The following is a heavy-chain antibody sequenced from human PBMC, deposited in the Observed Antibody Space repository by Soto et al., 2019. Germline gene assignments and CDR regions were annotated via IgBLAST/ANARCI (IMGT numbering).Heavy chain of an antibody. CDR2: ISASGDST. CDR3: ATDPRGPDY. Sequence: VHLLESGGGLVQPGGSLKLSCATSGVGFSNYGMSWVLQAPGKGLEGVSGISASGDSTYYADPVKGRFTISGDNSKRTLYLQMNSLRAEDKAIYYCATDPRGPDYWGQGTQVTVS. J-gene: IGHJ4*02. V-gene: IGHV3-23*01. CDR1: GVGFSNYG.